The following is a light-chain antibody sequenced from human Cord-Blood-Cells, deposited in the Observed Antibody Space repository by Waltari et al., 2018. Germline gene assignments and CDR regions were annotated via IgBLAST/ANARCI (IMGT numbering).Light chain of an antibody. CDR1: SSDVGGYNY. J-gene: IGLJ2*01. Sequence: QSALTQPASVSGSPGQSITISCTGTSSDVGGYNYVSWYQQHPGNAPKLIIYEVSSGPSVVSNRLSGAKSGNAASLTICGRQAEDEADYYCSSYTSSSTLVFGGGTKLTVL. V-gene: IGLV2-14*01. CDR2: EVS. CDR3: SSYTSSSTLV.